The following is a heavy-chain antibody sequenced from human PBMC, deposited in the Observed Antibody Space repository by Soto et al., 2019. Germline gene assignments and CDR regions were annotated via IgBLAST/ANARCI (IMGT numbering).Heavy chain of an antibody. J-gene: IGHJ6*02. CDR1: GFTFSSYA. D-gene: IGHD6-6*01. V-gene: IGHV3-23*01. Sequence: GGSLRLSCAASGFTFSSYAMSWVRQAPGKGLEWVSAISGSGGSTYYADSVKGRFTISRDNSKNTLYLQMNSLRAEDTAVYYCASYSSSSVYYYYGMDVWGQGTTVTVSS. CDR3: ASYSSSSVYYYYGMDV. CDR2: ISGSGGST.